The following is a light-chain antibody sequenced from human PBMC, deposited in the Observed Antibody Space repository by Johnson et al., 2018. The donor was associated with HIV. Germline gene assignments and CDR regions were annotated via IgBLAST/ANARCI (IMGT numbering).Light chain of an antibody. V-gene: IGLV1-51*01. Sequence: QSALTQPPSVSAAPGQKVTISCSGSSSNIGNNYVSWYQQLPGTAPNLLIYDNNKRPSGIPDRFSGSKSGTSATLGITGLQTGDEADYYCGSWDSSLSAFYVFGTGTTITVL. J-gene: IGLJ1*01. CDR2: DNN. CDR1: SSNIGNNY. CDR3: GSWDSSLSAFYV.